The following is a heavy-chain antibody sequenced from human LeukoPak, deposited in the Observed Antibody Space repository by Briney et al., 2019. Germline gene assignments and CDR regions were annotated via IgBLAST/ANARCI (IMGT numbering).Heavy chain of an antibody. Sequence: PGGSLRLSCAASGFTFSSYAMHWVRQAPGKGLEWVAVISYDGSNKYYADSVKGRFTISRDNAKNSLYLQMNSLRAEDTAFYYCAKDWNSRGWYEAYQYYGVDLWGQGTTVTVSS. J-gene: IGHJ6*02. V-gene: IGHV3-30-3*01. D-gene: IGHD6-19*01. CDR2: ISYDGSNK. CDR1: GFTFSSYA. CDR3: AKDWNSRGWYEAYQYYGVDL.